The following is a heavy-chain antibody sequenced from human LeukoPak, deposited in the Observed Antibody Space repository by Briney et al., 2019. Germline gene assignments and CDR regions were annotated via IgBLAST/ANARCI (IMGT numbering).Heavy chain of an antibody. CDR2: INHSGST. CDR1: GGSFSGYY. V-gene: IGHV4-34*01. Sequence: SETLSLTCAVYGGSFSGYYWSWIRQPPGKGLEWIGEINHSGSTNYNPSLKSRVTISVDTSKNQFSRKLSSVTAADTAVYYCARGGLMTTVTTSLGNWFDPWGQGTLVTVSS. D-gene: IGHD4-17*01. CDR3: ARGGLMTTVTTSLGNWFDP. J-gene: IGHJ5*02.